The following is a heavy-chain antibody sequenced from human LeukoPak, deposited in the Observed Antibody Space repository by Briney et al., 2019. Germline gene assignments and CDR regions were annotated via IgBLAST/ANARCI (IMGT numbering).Heavy chain of an antibody. D-gene: IGHD3-22*01. CDR2: ISSSSSYI. CDR3: ATEYYYDSSGYYYWGLDY. J-gene: IGHJ4*02. CDR1: GFTFSSYS. V-gene: IGHV3-21*01. Sequence: PGGTLRLSCAASGFTFSSYSMNWVRQAPGKGLEWVSSISSSSSYIYYADSVKGRFTISRDNTKNSLYLQMNSLRAEDTAVYYCATEYYYDSSGYYYWGLDYWGQGTLVTVSS.